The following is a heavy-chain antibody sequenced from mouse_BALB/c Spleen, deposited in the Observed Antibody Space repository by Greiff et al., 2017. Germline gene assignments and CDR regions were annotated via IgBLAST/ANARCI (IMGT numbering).Heavy chain of an antibody. V-gene: IGHV5-9-4*01. CDR2: ISSGGSYT. CDR1: GFTFSSYA. D-gene: IGHD2-10*02. J-gene: IGHJ4*01. Sequence: DVKLVESGGGLVKPGGSLKLSCAASGFTFSSYAMSWVRQSPEKRLEWVAEISSGGSYTYYPDTVTGRFTISRDNAKNTLYLEMSSLRSEDTAMYYCAKYGNYVGAMDYWGQGTSVTVSS. CDR3: AKYGNYVGAMDY.